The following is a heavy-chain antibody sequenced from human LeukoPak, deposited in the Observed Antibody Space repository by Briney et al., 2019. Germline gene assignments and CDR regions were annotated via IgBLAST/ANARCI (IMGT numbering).Heavy chain of an antibody. D-gene: IGHD6-19*01. V-gene: IGHV3-33*01. CDR2: IWYDGGNK. CDR1: GFTFSSYG. CDR3: ARMGIAVAGVFDY. J-gene: IGHJ4*02. Sequence: PGGSLRLSCAASGFTFSSYGMHWVRQAPGKGLEWVAVIWYDGGNKYYADSVKGRFTISRDNSKNTLYLQMNSLRAEDTAVYYCARMGIAVAGVFDYWGQGTLVTVSS.